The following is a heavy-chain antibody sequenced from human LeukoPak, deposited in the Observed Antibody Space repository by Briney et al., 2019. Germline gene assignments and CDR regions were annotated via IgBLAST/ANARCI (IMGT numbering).Heavy chain of an antibody. V-gene: IGHV1-24*01. D-gene: IGHD2-2*01. CDR1: GYTLTELS. Sequence: GASVKVSCKVSGYTLTELSMHWVRQAPGKGLEWMGGFDPEDGETIYAQKFQGRVTMTEDTSTDTAYMELSSLRSEDTAVYSCATLPAGAWPFDYWGQGTLVTVSS. J-gene: IGHJ4*02. CDR2: FDPEDGET. CDR3: ATLPAGAWPFDY.